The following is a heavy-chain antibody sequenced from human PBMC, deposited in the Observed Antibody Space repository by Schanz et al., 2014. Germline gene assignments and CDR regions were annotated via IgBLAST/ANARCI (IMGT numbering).Heavy chain of an antibody. Sequence: GQKGDEVKKKGASGKGGGKEKGKKGEREGKRGARQAPGQGREWMGRINPNSGDTNYAQKFQGRVTMTTDTSTSTAYMELRNLRSDDTAVYYCARASMIGGVQHWGQGTLVTVSS. V-gene: IGHV1-18*01. CDR2: INPNSGDT. J-gene: IGHJ1*01. D-gene: IGHD3-22*01. CDR3: ARASMIGGVQH. CDR1: GKKGEREG.